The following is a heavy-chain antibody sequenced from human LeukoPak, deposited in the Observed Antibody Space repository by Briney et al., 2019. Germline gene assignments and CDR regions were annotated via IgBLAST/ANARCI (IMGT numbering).Heavy chain of an antibody. Sequence: PSETLSLTCTVSGGSISSSSYYWGWIRQPPGKGLEWIGSIYYSGSTYYNPSLKSRVTISVDTSKNQFSLKLSSVTAADTAVYFCARGRGVYEWGQGTLVTVSS. V-gene: IGHV4-39*07. J-gene: IGHJ4*02. CDR1: GGSISSSSYY. CDR2: IYYSGST. D-gene: IGHD5/OR15-5a*01. CDR3: ARGRGVYE.